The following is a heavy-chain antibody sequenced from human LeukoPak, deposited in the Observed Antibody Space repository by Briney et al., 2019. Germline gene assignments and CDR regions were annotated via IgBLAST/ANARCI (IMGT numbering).Heavy chain of an antibody. V-gene: IGHV4-39*07. CDR2: IYYSGST. CDR3: ARVPLYNNQSKYRNLDY. D-gene: IGHD2/OR15-2a*01. J-gene: IGHJ4*02. CDR1: GGSISSSSYY. Sequence: SETLSLTCTVSGGSISSSSYYWGWIRQPPGKGLEWIGSIYYSGSTYYNPSLKSRVTISVDTSKNQFSLKLSSVTAADTAVYYCARVPLYNNQSKYRNLDYWGQGTLVTVSP.